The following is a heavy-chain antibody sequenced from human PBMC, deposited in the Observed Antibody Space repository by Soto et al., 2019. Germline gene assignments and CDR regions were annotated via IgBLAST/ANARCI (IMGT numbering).Heavy chain of an antibody. V-gene: IGHV4-31*03. Sequence: PSETLSLTCTVSGDSMSSGAYYWNWLRQHPGKGLEWIGYIYYSGNTYYNPSLKSRIVISVDTSKNEFSLNLGSVTAADTAIYYCASSYSGYLDNWGRGALVTVSS. CDR3: ASSYSGYLDN. J-gene: IGHJ4*02. CDR2: IYYSGNT. CDR1: GDSMSSGAYY. D-gene: IGHD3-22*01.